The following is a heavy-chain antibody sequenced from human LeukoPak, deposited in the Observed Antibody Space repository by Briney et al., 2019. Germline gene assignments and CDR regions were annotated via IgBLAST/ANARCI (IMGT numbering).Heavy chain of an antibody. J-gene: IGHJ6*02. CDR2: INPNRGGA. CDR1: GYTFPGYY. D-gene: IGHD4-11*01. V-gene: IGHV1-2*02. Sequence: SENLSCKVCGYTFPGYYMHGVRQPPAQGRAGMGWINPNRGGANYAQKTQGRVTITRDTSISTACMELSRLRSDDTAGYCSARDGGYSNYASYYGMDVWGQGTTVTVSS. CDR3: ARDGGYSNYASYYGMDV.